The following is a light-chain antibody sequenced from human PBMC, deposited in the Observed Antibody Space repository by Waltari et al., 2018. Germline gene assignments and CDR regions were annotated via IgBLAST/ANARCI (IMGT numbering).Light chain of an antibody. J-gene: IGKJ4*01. CDR2: DSS. Sequence: EIVLTQSPATLSLSPGERAALPCRASQSVSSYLAWYQQKPGQAPRLLIYDSSNRATGIPARFSGSGSGTDFTLTISSLEPEDSAVYYCQQRNNWPPVTFGGGTKVEIK. V-gene: IGKV3-11*01. CDR3: QQRNNWPPVT. CDR1: QSVSSY.